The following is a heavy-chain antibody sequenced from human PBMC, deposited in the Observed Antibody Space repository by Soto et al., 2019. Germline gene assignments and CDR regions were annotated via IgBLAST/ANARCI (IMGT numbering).Heavy chain of an antibody. CDR1: GYTFTSYF. D-gene: IGHD3-3*01. CDR2: INPSGGST. V-gene: IGHV1-46*01. Sequence: ASVKVSCKASGYTFTSYFMHWVRQAPGQGLEWMGIINPSGGSTSYAQKFQGRVTMTRDTSTSTVYMELSSLRSEDTAVYYCARRIARYYDFWSGYLAVPDYFDYWG. CDR3: ARRIARYYDFWSGYLAVPDYFDY. J-gene: IGHJ4*01.